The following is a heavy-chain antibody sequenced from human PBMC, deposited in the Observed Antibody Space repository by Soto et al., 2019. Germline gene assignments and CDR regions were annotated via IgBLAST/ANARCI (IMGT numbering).Heavy chain of an antibody. CDR2: ISSSSSTI. CDR1: GFTFSSYS. J-gene: IGHJ3*02. CDR3: ARDDSSGGAFDI. D-gene: IGHD6-19*01. V-gene: IGHV3-48*01. Sequence: GGSLRLSCAASGFTFSSYSMNWVRQAPGKGLEWVSYISSSSSTIYYADSVKGRFTISRDNAKNSLYLQMNSLRAEDTAVYYCARDDSSGGAFDIWAKGQWSPSPQ.